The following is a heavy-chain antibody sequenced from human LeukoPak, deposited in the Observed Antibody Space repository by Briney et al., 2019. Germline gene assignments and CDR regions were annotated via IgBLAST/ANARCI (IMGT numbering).Heavy chain of an antibody. CDR3: ARLSSLANIAARGRTWLDP. J-gene: IGHJ5*02. CDR2: IYYSGST. D-gene: IGHD6-6*01. CDR1: GGSINSYY. Sequence: SETLSLTCTVSGGSINSYYWSWIRQPPGKGLEWIGYIYYSGSTNYHPSPKSRVTISVDTSKNQFSLKLSSVTAADTAVYYCARLSSLANIAARGRTWLDPWGQGSLVTVSS. V-gene: IGHV4-59*01.